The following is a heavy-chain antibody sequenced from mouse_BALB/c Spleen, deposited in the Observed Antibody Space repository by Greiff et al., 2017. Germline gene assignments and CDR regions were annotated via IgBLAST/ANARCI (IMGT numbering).Heavy chain of an antibody. Sequence: QVQLQQSGPGLVQPSQSLSITCTVSGFSLTSYGVHWVRQSPGKGLEWLGVIWSGGSTDYNAAFISRLSISKDNSKSQVFFKMNSLQANDTAIYYCARGGYYYGSSYDAMDYWGQGTSVTVSS. CDR1: GFSLTSYG. J-gene: IGHJ4*01. CDR2: IWSGGST. V-gene: IGHV2-2*02. CDR3: ARGGYYYGSSYDAMDY. D-gene: IGHD1-1*01.